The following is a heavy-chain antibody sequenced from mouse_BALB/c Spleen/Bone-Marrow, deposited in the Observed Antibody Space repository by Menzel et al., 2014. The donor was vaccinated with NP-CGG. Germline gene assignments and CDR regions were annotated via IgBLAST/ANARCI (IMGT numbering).Heavy chain of an antibody. Sequence: DVKLVESGAELVKPGASVKLSCTASGFNIKDTYMHWVKQRPEQGLEWIGRIDPANGNTKYDPKFQGKATITADTSSNTAYLQLSSLTSEDTAVYYCARGGTTATWYFDVWGAGTTVTVSS. J-gene: IGHJ1*01. V-gene: IGHV14-3*02. CDR2: IDPANGNT. CDR1: GFNIKDTY. D-gene: IGHD1-2*01. CDR3: ARGGTTATWYFDV.